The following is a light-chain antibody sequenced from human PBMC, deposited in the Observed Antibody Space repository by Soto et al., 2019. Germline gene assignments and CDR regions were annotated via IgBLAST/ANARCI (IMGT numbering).Light chain of an antibody. V-gene: IGKV3-20*01. CDR2: GAS. CDR1: QSITRSSY. J-gene: IGKJ1*01. CDR3: QQYGNSPRT. Sequence: EIRWTHSSCTLSLSPWERATLSCGASQSITRSSYLAWYQQKPGKAPRLLIYGASSRATGIPARFSGSGSGTDFTLTISRLEPEDFAVYYCQQYGNSPRTFGQGTQVDI.